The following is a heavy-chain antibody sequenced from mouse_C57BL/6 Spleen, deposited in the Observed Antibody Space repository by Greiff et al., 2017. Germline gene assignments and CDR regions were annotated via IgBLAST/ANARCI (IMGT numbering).Heavy chain of an antibody. CDR3: TRGDLLGRWYFDV. CDR2: IDPETGGT. CDR1: GYTFTDYE. Sequence: QVQLKQSGAELVRPGASVTLSCKASGYTFTDYEMHWVKQTPVHGLEWIGAIDPETGGTAYNQKFKGKAILTADKSSSTAYMELRSLTSEDSAVYYCTRGDLLGRWYFDVWGTGTTVTVSS. D-gene: IGHD4-1*01. V-gene: IGHV1-15*01. J-gene: IGHJ1*03.